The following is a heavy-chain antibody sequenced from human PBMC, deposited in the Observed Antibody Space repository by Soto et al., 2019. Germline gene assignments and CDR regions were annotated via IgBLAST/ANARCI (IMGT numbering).Heavy chain of an antibody. V-gene: IGHV4-4*07. CDR2: IYATGTT. Sequence: SETLSLTCTVSGASISGFYWSWIRKSAGKGLEWIGRIYATGTTDYNPSLKSRVMTSVDTSKKQLSLKLRSVTAADTAVYYCVRDGTKTLRDWFDPWGQGISVTVSS. CDR1: GASISGFY. CDR3: VRDGTKTLRDWFDP. D-gene: IGHD1-1*01. J-gene: IGHJ5*02.